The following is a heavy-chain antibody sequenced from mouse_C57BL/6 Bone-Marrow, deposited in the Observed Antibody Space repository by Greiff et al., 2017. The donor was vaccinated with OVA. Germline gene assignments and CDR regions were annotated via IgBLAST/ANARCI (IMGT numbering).Heavy chain of an antibody. D-gene: IGHD1-1*01. Sequence: EVQVVESGGDLVKPGGSLKLSCAASGFTFSSYGMSWVRQTPDKRLEWVATISSCGSYTYYPDSVKGRFTISRDNAKNTLYMQMSSMKSEDTDMYYCARHGDYGSFFDYGGQGTTLTVSS. CDR3: ARHGDYGSFFDY. CDR1: GFTFSSYG. V-gene: IGHV5-6*01. J-gene: IGHJ2*01. CDR2: ISSCGSYT.